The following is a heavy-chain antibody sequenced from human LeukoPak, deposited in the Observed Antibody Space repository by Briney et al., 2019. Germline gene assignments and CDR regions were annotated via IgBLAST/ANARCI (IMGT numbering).Heavy chain of an antibody. V-gene: IGHV3-23*01. J-gene: IGHJ4*02. Sequence: GGSLRLSCAASGFTFSNYAMSWVRQAPGKGLEWVAVTSGSGAITYYADSVKGRFTISRDNSKNTLYLQMNSLRAEDTAVYYCATSPPTGITVSYFDSWGQGTLVTVSS. CDR2: TSGSGAIT. D-gene: IGHD4-17*01. CDR3: ATSPPTGITVSYFDS. CDR1: GFTFSNYA.